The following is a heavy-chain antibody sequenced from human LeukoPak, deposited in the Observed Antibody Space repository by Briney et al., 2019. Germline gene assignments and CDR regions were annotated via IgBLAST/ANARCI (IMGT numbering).Heavy chain of an antibody. CDR1: GFTFSSYS. D-gene: IGHD5-18*01. CDR2: ISSSSYI. CDR3: ATADGYSYGSRAPYYYYGMDV. J-gene: IGHJ6*02. Sequence: GGSLRLSCAASGFTFSSYSMNWVRQAPGKGLEWVSSISSSSYIYYADSVKGRFTISRDNSKNSLYLQMNSLRTEDTALYYCATADGYSYGSRAPYYYYGMDVWGQGTTVTVSS. V-gene: IGHV3-21*04.